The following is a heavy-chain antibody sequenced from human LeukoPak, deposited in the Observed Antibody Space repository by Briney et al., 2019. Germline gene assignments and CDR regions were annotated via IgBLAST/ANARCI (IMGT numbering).Heavy chain of an antibody. CDR1: EITFSSYW. D-gene: IGHD3-10*01. J-gene: IGHJ4*02. CDR2: IKDDGVVK. CDR3: ARDIITMVRGVTLDY. Sequence: GGSLRLSCATSEITFSSYWMSWVRQAPGKGLEWVAIIKDDGVVKYYVDSVKGRFIISRDNAKNSLYLQMNSLRAEDTAVYYCARDIITMVRGVTLDYWGQGTLVTVSS. V-gene: IGHV3-7*01.